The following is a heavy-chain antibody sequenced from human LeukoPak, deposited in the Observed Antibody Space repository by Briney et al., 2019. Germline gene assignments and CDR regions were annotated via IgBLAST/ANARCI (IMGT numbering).Heavy chain of an antibody. CDR1: GGSIGSYY. V-gene: IGHV4-4*09. J-gene: IGHJ5*02. CDR2: IYTSGST. Sequence: SETLSLTCTVSGGSIGSYYWSWIRQPPGKGLEWIGYIYTSGSTNYNPSLKSRVTISVDTSKNQFSLKLSSVTAADTAVYYCARQRAIAVAGTLGAFDPWGQGTRVTVSS. CDR3: ARQRAIAVAGTLGAFDP. D-gene: IGHD6-19*01.